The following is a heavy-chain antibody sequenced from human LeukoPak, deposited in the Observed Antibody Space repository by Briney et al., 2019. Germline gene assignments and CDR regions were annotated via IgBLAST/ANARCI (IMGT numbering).Heavy chain of an antibody. Sequence: GGSLRLSCAASGFTFNSFAMSWVRQAPGKGLEWVSLLSGSGFSTYYADSVKGRFTISRDNSKSTLFLQMDSLRAEDTAVYYCAKLSEFYGDRIASFDYWGQGTLVTVSS. CDR3: AKLSEFYGDRIASFDY. V-gene: IGHV3-23*01. CDR1: GFTFNSFA. D-gene: IGHD4-17*01. J-gene: IGHJ4*02. CDR2: LSGSGFST.